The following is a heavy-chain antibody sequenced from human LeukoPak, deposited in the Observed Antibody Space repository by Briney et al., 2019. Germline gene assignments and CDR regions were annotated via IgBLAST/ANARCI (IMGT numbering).Heavy chain of an antibody. CDR2: INQNGSEK. Sequence: PGGSLRLSCVASGFTFNNYWMNWVRQAPGKGLEWVAKINQNGSEKFYVDSVKSRFTISRDNAKNSLYLQMNSLRAEDTAVYYCARYGGYPLFDYWGQGTLVTVSS. CDR1: GFTFNNYW. J-gene: IGHJ4*02. V-gene: IGHV3-7*05. D-gene: IGHD4-23*01. CDR3: ARYGGYPLFDY.